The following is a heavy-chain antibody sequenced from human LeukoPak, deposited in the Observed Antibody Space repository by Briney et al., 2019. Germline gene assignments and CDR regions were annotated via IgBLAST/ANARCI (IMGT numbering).Heavy chain of an antibody. Sequence: GGSLRLSCAASGFAYSRYWMHWVRQTPGKGLVWVSRIESDGRKTRYAASVKGRFTISRDNAKNTLYLQMNSLRAEDAAVYYCVTDDDFKIENWGRGTLVTVSS. D-gene: IGHD3-3*01. CDR1: GFAYSRYW. J-gene: IGHJ4*02. CDR3: VTDDDFKIEN. CDR2: IESDGRKT. V-gene: IGHV3-74*01.